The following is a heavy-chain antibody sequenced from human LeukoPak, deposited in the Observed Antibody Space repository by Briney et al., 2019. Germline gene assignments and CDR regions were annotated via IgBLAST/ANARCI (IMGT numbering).Heavy chain of an antibody. Sequence: ASVKVSCTASGYTFTSYGISWVRQAPGQGLEWMGWISADNGNTNYAQKLQGRVTMTTDTSTSTAYMELRSLRSDDTAVYYCAKGVGATNSGEFDIWGQGTMVTVSS. CDR3: AKGVGATNSGEFDI. D-gene: IGHD1-26*01. V-gene: IGHV1-18*01. CDR1: GYTFTSYG. J-gene: IGHJ3*02. CDR2: ISADNGNT.